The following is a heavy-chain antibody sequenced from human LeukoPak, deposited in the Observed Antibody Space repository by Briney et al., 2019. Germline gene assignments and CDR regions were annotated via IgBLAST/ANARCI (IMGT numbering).Heavy chain of an antibody. Sequence: QPGGSLRLSCAASGFTFSGYWMSWVRQAPGKGLEWVANIRQDGSEKYYVDSVKGRFTISRDKAKNSLYLQMNSLRAEDTAVYYCARGGGSGWGQGTLVTVSS. CDR1: GFTFSGYW. CDR2: IRQDGSEK. V-gene: IGHV3-7*01. CDR3: ARGGGSG. D-gene: IGHD6-25*01. J-gene: IGHJ4*02.